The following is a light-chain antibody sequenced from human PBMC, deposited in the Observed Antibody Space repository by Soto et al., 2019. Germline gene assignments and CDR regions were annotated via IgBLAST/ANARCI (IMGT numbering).Light chain of an antibody. CDR1: HSVSNNY. J-gene: IGKJ1*01. CDR2: CAS. V-gene: IGKV3-20*01. CDR3: QQYGSSGT. Sequence: IVLTESEGTLSLSPGKRATLSCIASHSVSNNYLAWYHQKPGHAPRLLIFCASNCATGIPDRFSGSGSGTDFTLTISRLEPDDFAVYYCQQYGSSGTFGQGTKVDI.